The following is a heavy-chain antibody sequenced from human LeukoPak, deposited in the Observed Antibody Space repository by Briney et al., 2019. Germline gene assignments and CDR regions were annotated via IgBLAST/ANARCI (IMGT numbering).Heavy chain of an antibody. CDR1: GFTFSSHA. CDR2: ISGGGTNA. Sequence: GGSLRLSCATSGFTFSSHAMSWVRQAPGKGLEWVSAISGGGTNAYYADSVKGRFTISRDTSKNTLFLQMNSLRAEDTALYYCAKTRSRDYYYGIDVWGQGTTVTVSS. CDR3: AKTRSRDYYYGIDV. J-gene: IGHJ6*02. V-gene: IGHV3-23*01. D-gene: IGHD2-2*01.